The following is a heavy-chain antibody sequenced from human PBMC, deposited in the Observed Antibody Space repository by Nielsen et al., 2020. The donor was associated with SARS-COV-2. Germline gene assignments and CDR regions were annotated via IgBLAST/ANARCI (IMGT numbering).Heavy chain of an antibody. CDR3: ARGKGGGRTFGWYYDFWSGYSLPETETYYYYYGMDV. J-gene: IGHJ6*02. V-gene: IGHV1-46*01. CDR2: INPSGGST. Sequence: WVRQAPGQGLEWMGIINPSGGSTSYAQKFQGRVTMTRDTSTSTVYMELSSLRSEDTAVYYCARGKGGGRTFGWYYDFWSGYSLPETETYYYYYGMDVWGQGTTVTVSS. D-gene: IGHD3-3*01.